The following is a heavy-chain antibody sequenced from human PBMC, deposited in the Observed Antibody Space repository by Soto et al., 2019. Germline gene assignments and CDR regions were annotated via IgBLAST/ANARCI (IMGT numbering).Heavy chain of an antibody. V-gene: IGHV1-69*06. Sequence: SVKISCKASGGTFSSYAISWVRQAPGQGLEWMGGIIPIFGTANYAQKFQGRVTITAAKSTSTAYMELSSLRSEDTAVYYCARSSGSYSYYYYGLDVWGQGTTVTVSS. CDR2: IIPIFGTA. D-gene: IGHD3-10*01. CDR3: ARSSGSYSYYYYGLDV. CDR1: GGTFSSYA. J-gene: IGHJ6*02.